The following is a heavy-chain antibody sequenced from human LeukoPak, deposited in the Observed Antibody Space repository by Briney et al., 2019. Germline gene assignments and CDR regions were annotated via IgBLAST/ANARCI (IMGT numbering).Heavy chain of an antibody. CDR3: ARYPLSYSGNWHYYFDY. Sequence: GASVKVSCKASGYTFTSYGISWVRQAPGQGLEWMAWISAYNGNTNYAQNLQDRVFMNTDTSTTTAYMELRSLRSDDTAVYYCARYPLSYSGNWHYYFDYWGRGTLVTVSS. D-gene: IGHD6-13*01. J-gene: IGHJ4*02. CDR2: ISAYNGNT. V-gene: IGHV1-18*04. CDR1: GYTFTSYG.